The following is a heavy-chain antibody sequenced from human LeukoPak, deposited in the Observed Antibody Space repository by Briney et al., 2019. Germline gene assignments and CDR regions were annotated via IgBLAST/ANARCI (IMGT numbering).Heavy chain of an antibody. Sequence: PGGSLRLSCAASGFTFSSYAMSWVRQAPGKGLEWVSAISGSGGSTYYADSVKGRFTISRDNSKNTLYLQMNSLRAEDTAVYYCAKARRLSRIQLWLTPDYWGQGTLVTVSS. CDR1: GFTFSSYA. CDR2: ISGSGGST. J-gene: IGHJ4*02. CDR3: AKARRLSRIQLWLTPDY. D-gene: IGHD5-18*01. V-gene: IGHV3-23*01.